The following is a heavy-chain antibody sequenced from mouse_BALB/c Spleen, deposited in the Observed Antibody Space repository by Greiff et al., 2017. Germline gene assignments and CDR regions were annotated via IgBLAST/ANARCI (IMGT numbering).Heavy chain of an antibody. V-gene: IGHV7-1*02. J-gene: IGHJ4*01. D-gene: IGHD2-4*01. CDR1: GFSFSDFY. Sequence: EVMLVESGGGLVQPGGSLRLSCAPSGFSFSDFYMEWVRQPPGKRLEWIAASRNKANDYTTEYSASVKGRFIVSRDTSQSILYLQMNARRAEDTAIYYWARDAGDYEVSYYAMDYWGQGTSVTVSA. CDR3: ARDAGDYEVSYYAMDY. CDR2: SRNKANDYTT.